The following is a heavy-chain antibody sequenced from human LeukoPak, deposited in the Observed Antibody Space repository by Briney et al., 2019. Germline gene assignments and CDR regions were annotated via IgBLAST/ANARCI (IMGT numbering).Heavy chain of an antibody. V-gene: IGHV3-7*04. CDR1: GFTFSSYW. D-gene: IGHD6-13*01. CDR2: IKQDGSEK. Sequence: GGSLRLSCAVSGFTFSSYWVGWVRQAPGKGLEWVANIKQDGSEKYYVDSVKARFTISRDNAKNSLYLQMNSLRAEDTAVYYCARGADWFDRWGQGTLVTVSS. J-gene: IGHJ5*02. CDR3: ARGADWFDR.